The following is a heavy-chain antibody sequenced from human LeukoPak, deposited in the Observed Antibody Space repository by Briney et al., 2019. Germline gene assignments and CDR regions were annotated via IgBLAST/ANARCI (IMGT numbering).Heavy chain of an antibody. V-gene: IGHV3-30*02. CDR1: GFTFSSFW. CDR2: IQFDGSNE. D-gene: IGHD2-8*01. CDR3: AKDRCSNGVGCYYYYMDV. J-gene: IGHJ6*03. Sequence: GGSLRLSCAASGFTFSSFWMHWVRQTPGQGLEWVAYIQFDGSNEQYADSVKGRFSISRDSSKNILYLQMNSLRAEDTAVYYCAKDRCSNGVGCYYYYMDVWGKGTTVTISS.